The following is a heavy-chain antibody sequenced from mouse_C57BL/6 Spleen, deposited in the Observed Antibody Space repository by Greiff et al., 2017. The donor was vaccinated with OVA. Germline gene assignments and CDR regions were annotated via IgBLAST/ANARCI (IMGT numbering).Heavy chain of an antibody. CDR2: ISYDGSN. V-gene: IGHV3-6*01. J-gene: IGHJ2*01. Sequence: EVQVVESGPGLVKPSQSLSLTCSVTGYSITSGYYWNWIRQFPGNKLEWMGYISYDGSNNYNPSLKNRISITRDTSKNQFFLKLNSVTTEDTATYYCARGLYYDPSWGQGTTLTVSS. CDR1: GYSITSGYY. CDR3: ARGLYYDPS. D-gene: IGHD2-4*01.